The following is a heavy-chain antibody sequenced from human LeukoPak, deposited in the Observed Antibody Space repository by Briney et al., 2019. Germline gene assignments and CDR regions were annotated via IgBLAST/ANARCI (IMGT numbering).Heavy chain of an antibody. CDR3: ASKGGHNDHDSPYDG. Sequence: GRSLRLSRVTSGFTFSNTWTNSVRPHPGKGLEWVANIKQDGSDKHYVDSVKGRFTISRDNAKVSVFLQMNSLRVEGTAVYYCASKGGHNDHDSPYDGWGEGTLVTVSS. J-gene: IGHJ4*02. CDR1: GFTFSNTW. CDR2: IKQDGSDK. V-gene: IGHV3-7*01. D-gene: IGHD5-12*01.